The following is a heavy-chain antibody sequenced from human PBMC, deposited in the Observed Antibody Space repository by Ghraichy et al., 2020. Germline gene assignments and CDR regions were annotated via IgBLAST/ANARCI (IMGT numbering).Heavy chain of an antibody. D-gene: IGHD2-21*01. J-gene: IGHJ4*02. V-gene: IGHV3-30*02. Sequence: GGSLRLSCAASGFGFRSYGMHWVRQPPGKGLEWVSFIQYDGSNKYYADSVKGRFTISRDNSKNTLFLQMNSLRPEDTAVYYCAKDVTYRLGFWGQGTLVTVSS. CDR1: GFGFRSYG. CDR2: IQYDGSNK. CDR3: AKDVTYRLGF.